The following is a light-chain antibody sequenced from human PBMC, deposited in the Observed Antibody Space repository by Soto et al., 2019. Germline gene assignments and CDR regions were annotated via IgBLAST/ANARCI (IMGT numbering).Light chain of an antibody. J-gene: IGKJ1*01. CDR2: GAS. Sequence: EMVMTQSPSTLSVSPGGRATLSCSASQSVSSNLAWYQQKPGQAPRLLIYGASTRATGIPARFSGSGSGTEFTLTISSLQSEDFAVYYCQQYNNWSPWTFGQGTEVDIK. V-gene: IGKV3-15*01. CDR3: QQYNNWSPWT. CDR1: QSVSSN.